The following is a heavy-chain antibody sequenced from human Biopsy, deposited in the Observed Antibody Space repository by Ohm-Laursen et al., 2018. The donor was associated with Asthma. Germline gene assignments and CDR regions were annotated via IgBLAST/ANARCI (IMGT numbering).Heavy chain of an antibody. CDR3: ARKIAARGGMGV. J-gene: IGHJ6*02. V-gene: IGHV3-7*01. CDR2: IKHDGSEK. CDR1: GFAVSRDY. D-gene: IGHD6-6*01. Sequence: SLRLSCTASGFAVSRDYMFWVRQAPGKGLEWVANIKHDGSEKNHVDSLKGRFTISRDNSKNTPYLQMNSLRAEDTAVYYCARKIAARGGMGVWGQGTTVTVSS.